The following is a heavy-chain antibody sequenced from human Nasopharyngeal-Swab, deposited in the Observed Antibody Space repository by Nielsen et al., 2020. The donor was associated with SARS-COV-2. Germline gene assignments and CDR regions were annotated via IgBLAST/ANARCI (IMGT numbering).Heavy chain of an antibody. CDR2: IYYSGST. J-gene: IGHJ5*02. Sequence: SETLSLTCTVSGGSVRSASYYWSWIRQPPGKGLEWIGYIYYSGSTNYNPSLKSRVTISVDTSKNQFSLKLSSVTAADTAVYYCARERGMSWGQGTLVTVSS. V-gene: IGHV4-61*01. D-gene: IGHD6-13*01. CDR3: ARERGMS. CDR1: GGSVRSASYY.